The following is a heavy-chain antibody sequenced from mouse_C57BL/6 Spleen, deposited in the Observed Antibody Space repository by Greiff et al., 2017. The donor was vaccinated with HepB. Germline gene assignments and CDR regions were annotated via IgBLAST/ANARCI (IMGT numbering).Heavy chain of an antibody. D-gene: IGHD2-3*01. Sequence: VQLQQSGAELVKPGASVKLSCKASGYTFTSYWMQWVKQRPGQGLEWIGEIDPSDSYTNYNQKFKGKATLTVDTSSSTAYMQLSSLTSEDSAVYYCARWGGYYEADYAMDYWGQGTSVTVSS. CDR2: IDPSDSYT. V-gene: IGHV1-50*01. CDR3: ARWGGYYEADYAMDY. J-gene: IGHJ4*01. CDR1: GYTFTSYW.